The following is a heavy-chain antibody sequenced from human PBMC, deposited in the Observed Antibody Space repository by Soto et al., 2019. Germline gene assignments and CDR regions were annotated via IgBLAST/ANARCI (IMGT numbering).Heavy chain of an antibody. Sequence: LRLSCAASGFTFSSYAMHWVRQAPGKRLEWVAVISYDGSNKYYADSVKGRFTISRDNSKNTLYLQMNSLRAEDTAVYYCARETGSSGWYFDYWGQGTLVTVSS. CDR2: ISYDGSNK. V-gene: IGHV3-30-3*01. CDR1: GFTFSSYA. CDR3: ARETGSSGWYFDY. D-gene: IGHD6-19*01. J-gene: IGHJ4*02.